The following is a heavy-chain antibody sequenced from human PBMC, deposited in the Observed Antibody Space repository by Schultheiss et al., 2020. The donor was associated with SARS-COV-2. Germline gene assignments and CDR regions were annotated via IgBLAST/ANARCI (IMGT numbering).Heavy chain of an antibody. V-gene: IGHV3-11*06. Sequence: LSLTCTVSGGSISSYYWSWIRQSPGKGLEWVAGISWDSGITGYADSVMGRFSISRDNAKNSLYLQMNSLRAEDTAVYYCAVTWGSTWYYFDSWGQGTLVTVSS. D-gene: IGHD6-13*01. J-gene: IGHJ4*02. CDR3: AVTWGSTWYYFDS. CDR2: ISWDSGIT. CDR1: GGSISSYY.